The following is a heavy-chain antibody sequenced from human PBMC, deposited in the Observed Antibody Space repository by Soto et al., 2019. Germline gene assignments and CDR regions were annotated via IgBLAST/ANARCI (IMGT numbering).Heavy chain of an antibody. V-gene: IGHV3-72*01. CDR3: AREGEARYLDL. CDR1: GFTFSSYE. CDR2: SQAKAQGYVT. J-gene: IGHJ5*02. Sequence: GGSLRLSCAASGFTFSSYEMNWVRQAPGKGLEWIGRSQAKAQGYVTEYAASVKGRLIISRDISHNSVHLQMSSLRTEDTAVYYCAREGEARYLDLWGQGTLVTVSS. D-gene: IGHD1-1*01.